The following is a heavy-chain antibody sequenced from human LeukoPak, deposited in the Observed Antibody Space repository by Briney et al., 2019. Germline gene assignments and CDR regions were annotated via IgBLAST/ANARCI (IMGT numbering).Heavy chain of an antibody. Sequence: ASVKVSCKVSRYTLTELFMHTVGQAPGKGREWMGGFDPENGETIYVQKLQGRLTMTEDTSIDTAYMEMRSLRSEDKAVSYCATPTFIVVVAAAISRPEAPFDIWGQGTMVTVSS. CDR2: FDPENGET. D-gene: IGHD2-2*01. CDR3: ATPTFIVVVAAAISRPEAPFDI. V-gene: IGHV1-24*01. J-gene: IGHJ3*02. CDR1: RYTLTELF.